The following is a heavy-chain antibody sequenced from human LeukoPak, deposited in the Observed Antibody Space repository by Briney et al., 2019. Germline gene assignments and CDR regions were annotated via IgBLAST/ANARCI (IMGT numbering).Heavy chain of an antibody. V-gene: IGHV3-33*01. D-gene: IGHD3-22*01. CDR2: IKYDGNKK. Sequence: GGSLRLSCAASGFSLSEYGMHWVRQAPGRGLEWVAFIKYDGNKKYYADSVKGRFTISRDNAKNTLYLQMNSLRAEDTAVYYCARSWKGYYDSSGYYYVDAFDIWGQGTMVTVSS. CDR1: GFSLSEYG. CDR3: ARSWKGYYDSSGYYYVDAFDI. J-gene: IGHJ3*02.